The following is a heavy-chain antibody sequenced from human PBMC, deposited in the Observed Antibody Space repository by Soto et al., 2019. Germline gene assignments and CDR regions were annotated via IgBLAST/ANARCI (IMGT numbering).Heavy chain of an antibody. CDR1: GGSISSYY. CDR2: IYYSGST. V-gene: IGHV4-59*01. CDR3: ARDLTGTTEGNWFDP. Sequence: SETLSLTCTASGGSISSYYWSWIRQPPGKGLEWIGYIYYSGSTNYNPSLKSRVTISVDTSKNQFSLKLSSVTAADTAVYYCARDLTGTTEGNWFDPWGQGTLVTVSS. J-gene: IGHJ5*02. D-gene: IGHD1-7*01.